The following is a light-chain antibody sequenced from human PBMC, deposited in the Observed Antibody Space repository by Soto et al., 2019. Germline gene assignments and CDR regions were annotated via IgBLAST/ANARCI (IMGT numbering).Light chain of an antibody. V-gene: IGLV7-43*01. Sequence: QTVVTQEPSLTVSPGGTVTLTCASSTGAVTSGYYPNWFQQKPGQAPRALIYSTSNEHSWTPARFSGSLLGGKAALTLSGVQPEDEAEYYCLLYYGGALFGGGTKLTVL. CDR1: TGAVTSGYY. CDR2: STS. J-gene: IGLJ3*02. CDR3: LLYYGGAL.